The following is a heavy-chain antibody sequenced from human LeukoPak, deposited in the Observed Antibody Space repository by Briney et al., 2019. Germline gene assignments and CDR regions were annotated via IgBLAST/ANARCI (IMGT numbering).Heavy chain of an antibody. CDR2: INHSGST. D-gene: IGHD2-8*01. V-gene: IGHV4-34*01. Sequence: PSETLSLTCTVSGGSISSYYWSWIRQPPGKGLEWIGEINHSGSTNYNPSLKSRVTISVDTSKNQFSLKLSSVTAADTAVYYCARARYCTNGVCYRHRPELDYWGQGTLVTVSS. CDR1: GGSISSYY. CDR3: ARARYCTNGVCYRHRPELDY. J-gene: IGHJ4*02.